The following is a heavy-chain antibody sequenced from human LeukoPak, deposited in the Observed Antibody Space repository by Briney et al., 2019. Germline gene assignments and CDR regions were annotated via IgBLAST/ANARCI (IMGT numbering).Heavy chain of an antibody. CDR1: GGSISSYY. J-gene: IGHJ4*02. CDR3: ARVYAPYSSNHFDY. Sequence: PSETLSLTCTVSGGSISSYYWGWIRQPPGKGLEWIGYIYYSGSTNYDPSLKSRVTISVDTSKNQFSLKLSSVTAADTAVYYCARVYAPYSSNHFDYWGQGTLVTVSS. D-gene: IGHD6-13*01. CDR2: IYYSGST. V-gene: IGHV4-59*01.